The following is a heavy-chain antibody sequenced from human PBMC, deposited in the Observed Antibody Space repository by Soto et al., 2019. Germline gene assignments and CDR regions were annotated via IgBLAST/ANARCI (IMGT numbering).Heavy chain of an antibody. CDR1: GGSFSGYY. D-gene: IGHD3-10*01. CDR3: ARVNYYGSGSYYFRGPHFDY. J-gene: IGHJ4*02. Sequence: PSETLSLTCAVYGGSFSGYYWSWIRQPPGKGLEWIGEINHSGSTNYNPSLKGRVTISVDTSKNQFSLKLSSVTAADTAVYYCARVNYYGSGSYYFRGPHFDYWGQGTLVTVSS. CDR2: INHSGST. V-gene: IGHV4-34*01.